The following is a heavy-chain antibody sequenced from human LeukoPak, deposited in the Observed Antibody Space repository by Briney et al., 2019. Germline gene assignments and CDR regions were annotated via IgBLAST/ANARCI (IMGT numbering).Heavy chain of an antibody. CDR1: RYSFTSYW. CDR3: ARGGSTMVTPYYFDY. Sequence: ESLKISCKGSRYSFTSYWIGWVRQMPGKGLEWMGIIYPGDSDTRYSPSFQGQVTISADKSISTAYLQWSRLKASDTAMYYCARGGSTMVTPYYFDYWGQGTLVTVSS. D-gene: IGHD3-10*01. V-gene: IGHV5-51*01. J-gene: IGHJ4*02. CDR2: IYPGDSDT.